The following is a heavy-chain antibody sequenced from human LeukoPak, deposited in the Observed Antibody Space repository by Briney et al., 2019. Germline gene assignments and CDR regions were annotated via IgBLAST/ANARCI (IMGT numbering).Heavy chain of an antibody. J-gene: IGHJ4*02. Sequence: GGSLRLSCAASGFTVSSNYMSWVRQAPGKGLEWVSVIYSGGSTYYADSVKGRFTISRDNSKNTLYLQMNSLRAEDTAVYYCATDQWGTYYYDSSGPPNFDYWGQGTLVTVSS. CDR3: ATDQWGTYYYDSSGPPNFDY. CDR1: GFTVSSNY. D-gene: IGHD3-22*01. V-gene: IGHV3-53*01. CDR2: IYSGGST.